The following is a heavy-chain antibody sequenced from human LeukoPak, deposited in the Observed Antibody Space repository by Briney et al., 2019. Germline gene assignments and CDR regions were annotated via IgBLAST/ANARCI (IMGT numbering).Heavy chain of an antibody. CDR2: IYYSDNT. J-gene: IGHJ5*02. V-gene: IGHV4-59*01. Sequence: SETLSLTCTVSGGSISGYYWSWIRQPPGRGLEWIGYIYYSDNTNYNPSLKSRVTISLDTSKNQFSLKVSSVTAADTAVYYCARGRAFDPWGQGTLVTVSS. CDR3: ARGRAFDP. CDR1: GGSISGYY.